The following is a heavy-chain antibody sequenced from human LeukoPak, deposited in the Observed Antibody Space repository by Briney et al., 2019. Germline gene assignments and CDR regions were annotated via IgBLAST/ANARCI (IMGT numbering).Heavy chain of an antibody. CDR3: ARGPYYDSSGPPPDYYGMDV. J-gene: IGHJ6*02. V-gene: IGHV4-34*01. CDR1: GGSFSGYY. CDR2: INHSGST. D-gene: IGHD3-22*01. Sequence: SETLSLTCAVYGGSFSGYYWSWTRQPPGKGLEWIGEINHSGSTNYNPSLKSRVTISVDTSKNQFSLKLSSVTAADTAVYYCARGPYYDSSGPPPDYYGMDVWGQGTTVTVSS.